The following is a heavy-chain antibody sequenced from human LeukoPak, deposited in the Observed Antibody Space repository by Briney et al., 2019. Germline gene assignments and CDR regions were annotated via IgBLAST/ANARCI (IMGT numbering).Heavy chain of an antibody. CDR2: INPNSGGT. J-gene: IGHJ4*02. CDR1: GYTFTGYY. Sequence: ASVKVSCKASGYTFTGYYMHWVRQAPGQGLEWMGWINPNSGGTNYAQKFQGRVTMTRDTSISTAYMELSRLRSDDTAMYYCARQVDIAVAGYDYWGQGTLITVSS. CDR3: ARQVDIAVAGYDY. V-gene: IGHV1-2*02. D-gene: IGHD6-13*01.